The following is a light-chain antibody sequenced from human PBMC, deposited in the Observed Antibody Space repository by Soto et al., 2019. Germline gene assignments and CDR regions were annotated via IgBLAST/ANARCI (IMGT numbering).Light chain of an antibody. V-gene: IGLV1-51*02. Sequence: QSVLTQPPSVSAAPGQKVTISCSGSSSNIENNYVSWYQQLPRTAPNLLIFEDNKRPSGIPDRFSGSKSGTSATLGITGLQTGDDAHYYCNTWDSSLSAGVFGGGTKLTVL. CDR1: SSNIENNY. J-gene: IGLJ3*02. CDR3: NTWDSSLSAGV. CDR2: EDN.